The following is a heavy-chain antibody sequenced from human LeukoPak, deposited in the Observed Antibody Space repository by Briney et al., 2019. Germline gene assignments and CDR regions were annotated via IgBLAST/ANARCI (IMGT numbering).Heavy chain of an antibody. D-gene: IGHD6-13*01. CDR1: GFTFDDYA. V-gene: IGHV3-9*01. Sequence: PGGSLRLSCAASGFTFDDYAMHWVRQAPGKGLEWVSGISWNSGSIGYADSVKGRFTISRDNAKNSLYLQMNSLRAEDTALYYCAKDRGAAADPYYYGMDVWGQGTTVTVSS. CDR3: AKDRGAAADPYYYGMDV. CDR2: ISWNSGSI. J-gene: IGHJ6*02.